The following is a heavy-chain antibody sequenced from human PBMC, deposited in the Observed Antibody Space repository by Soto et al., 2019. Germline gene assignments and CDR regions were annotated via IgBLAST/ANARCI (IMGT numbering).Heavy chain of an antibody. Sequence: SVKVSCKASGGTFSSYAISWVRQAPGQGHEWKGGIIPIFGTANYAQKFQGRVTITADESTSTAYMELSSLISEDTAVYYCARDEASASPSYYYYGMDVWGQGTTVTVSS. CDR3: ARDEASASPSYYYYGMDV. CDR1: GGTFSSYA. CDR2: IIPIFGTA. V-gene: IGHV1-69*13. J-gene: IGHJ6*02.